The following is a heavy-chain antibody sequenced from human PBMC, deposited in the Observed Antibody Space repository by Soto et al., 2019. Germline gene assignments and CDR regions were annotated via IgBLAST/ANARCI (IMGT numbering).Heavy chain of an antibody. V-gene: IGHV4-4*07. J-gene: IGHJ4*02. CDR1: GGSISSDY. CDR2: SYTSGST. CDR3: ARGMGATRDFDD. Sequence: PSETLSLTYTVSGGSISSDYWSWIRQPAGKGLEWIGRSYTSGSTNYNPSLKSRVTMSVDTSKNQFSLKLSSVTAADTAVYYCARGMGATRDFDDWGQGNMVTVS. D-gene: IGHD1-26*01.